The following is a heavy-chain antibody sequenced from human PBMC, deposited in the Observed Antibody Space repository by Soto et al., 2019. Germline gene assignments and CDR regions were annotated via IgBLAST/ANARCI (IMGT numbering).Heavy chain of an antibody. Sequence: GGSLRLSCAASGFTFSSYGMHWVRQAPGKGLEWVAVIWYDGSDKYYADSVKGRFTISRDNSKNTLYLQMNSLRAEDTAVYYCARDGWLVVSPYYFDYWGQGTLVTVSS. CDR1: GFTFSSYG. V-gene: IGHV3-33*01. CDR3: ARDGWLVVSPYYFDY. J-gene: IGHJ4*02. D-gene: IGHD6-19*01. CDR2: IWYDGSDK.